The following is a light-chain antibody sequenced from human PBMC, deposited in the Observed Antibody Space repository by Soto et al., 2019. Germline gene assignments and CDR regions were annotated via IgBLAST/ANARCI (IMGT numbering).Light chain of an antibody. CDR3: QQCYNWPQWT. CDR1: QSVSNNY. V-gene: IGKV3-11*01. CDR2: DAS. J-gene: IGKJ1*01. Sequence: EIVLTQSPGTLSLSPGERATLSCRASQSVSNNYLAWYQQKPGQAPRLLIYDASNRATGIPARFSGSGSGTDFTLTISSLEPEDFALYYCQQCYNWPQWTFGQGTKVDTK.